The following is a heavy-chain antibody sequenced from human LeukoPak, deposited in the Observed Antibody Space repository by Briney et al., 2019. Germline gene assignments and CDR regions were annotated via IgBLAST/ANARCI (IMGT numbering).Heavy chain of an antibody. D-gene: IGHD2-2*01. Sequence: PSETLSLTCTVSGGSISSSSHYWGWNRQPPGKGLEWIGSMYYSGGTYYNPSLKSRVTISIDTSKNQFSLKLNSVTAADTAVYYCARLVRYCSTNSCYPFDYWGQGTLVTVSS. V-gene: IGHV4-39*01. CDR2: MYYSGGT. CDR1: GGSISSSSHY. CDR3: ARLVRYCSTNSCYPFDY. J-gene: IGHJ4*02.